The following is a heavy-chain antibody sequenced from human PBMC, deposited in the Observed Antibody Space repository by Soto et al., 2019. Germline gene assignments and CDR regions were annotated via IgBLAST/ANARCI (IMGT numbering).Heavy chain of an antibody. V-gene: IGHV4-59*01. CDR1: GGSISGYY. J-gene: IGHJ4*02. CDR2: IYYSGST. Sequence: ASETLSLTCSVSGGSISGYYWSWIRQTPEKGLEWIGYIYYSGSTNYNPSLKSRVTMLIDMSKNQFSLKLTSVSAADTAVYYCAAASRYWGQVILVTVS. CDR3: AAASRY. D-gene: IGHD2-15*01.